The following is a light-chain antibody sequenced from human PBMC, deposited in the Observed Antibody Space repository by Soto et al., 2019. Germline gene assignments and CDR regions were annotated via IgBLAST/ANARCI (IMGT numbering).Light chain of an antibody. CDR1: QSVSSSY. V-gene: IGKV3-20*01. CDR2: DAS. CDR3: QQYVRLPYT. J-gene: IGKJ2*01. Sequence: EIVLTQSPGTVSLSPGERATLSCRASQSVSSSYFAWYQQKPGQAPRLLMYDASSRATGIPDRFSGSGSGTDFTLTISRLEPEDFAVYYCQQYVRLPYTFGQGTKLEIK.